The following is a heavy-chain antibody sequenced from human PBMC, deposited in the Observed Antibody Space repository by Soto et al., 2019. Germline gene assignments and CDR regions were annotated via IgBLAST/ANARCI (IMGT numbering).Heavy chain of an antibody. D-gene: IGHD2-2*01. CDR2: INHSGST. J-gene: IGHJ6*03. CDR3: ASRYCSSTSCYRPAPMDV. CDR1: GGSFNGYY. Sequence: QVQLQQWGAGLLKPSETLSLTCAVYGGSFNGYYWSWIRQPPGKGLEWIGEINHSGSTNYNPSLKSRVTISVDTSKNQFSLKLSSVTAADTAVYYCASRYCSSTSCYRPAPMDVWGKGTTVTVSS. V-gene: IGHV4-34*01.